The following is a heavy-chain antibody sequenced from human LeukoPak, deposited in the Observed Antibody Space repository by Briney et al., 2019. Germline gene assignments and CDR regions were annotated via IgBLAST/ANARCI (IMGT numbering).Heavy chain of an antibody. CDR2: IYPDDSDA. J-gene: IGHJ6*03. V-gene: IGHV5-51*01. Sequence: GESLKISCKGSGYRFTSYWIAWVRQMPGKGLEWMGIIYPDDSDARYSPSFQGQVTISVDKSISTAYLQWNSLKASDTAMYYCARQPPAGSGGYHYYMDVWGKGTTVTVSS. CDR3: ARQPPAGSGGYHYYMDV. CDR1: GYRFTSYW. D-gene: IGHD3-10*01.